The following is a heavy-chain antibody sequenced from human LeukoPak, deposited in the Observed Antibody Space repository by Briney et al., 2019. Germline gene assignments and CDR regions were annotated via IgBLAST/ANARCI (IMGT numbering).Heavy chain of an antibody. D-gene: IGHD4-17*01. Sequence: PGGSLRLSCAASGFTFSSYSMNWVRQAPGKGLEWVSYISSSSSTIYYADSVKGRFTISRDNAKNSLYLQMNSLRAEDTAAYYCARDVYGDSYYYYYYGMDVWGQGTTVTVSS. CDR3: ARDVYGDSYYYYYYGMDV. V-gene: IGHV3-48*01. CDR1: GFTFSSYS. CDR2: ISSSSSTI. J-gene: IGHJ6*02.